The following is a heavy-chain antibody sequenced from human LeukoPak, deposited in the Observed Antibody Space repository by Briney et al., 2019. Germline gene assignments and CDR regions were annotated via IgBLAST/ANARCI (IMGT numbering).Heavy chain of an antibody. D-gene: IGHD2-15*01. CDR1: GYTFTGYY. Sequence: GASVKVSCKAPGYTFTGYYMHWVRQAPGQGLEWMGWINPNSGGTNYAQKFQGRVTMTRDTSISTAYMELSRLRSDDTAVYYCARDRGYCSGGSCYSSFDYWGQGTLVTVSS. V-gene: IGHV1-2*02. J-gene: IGHJ4*02. CDR2: INPNSGGT. CDR3: ARDRGYCSGGSCYSSFDY.